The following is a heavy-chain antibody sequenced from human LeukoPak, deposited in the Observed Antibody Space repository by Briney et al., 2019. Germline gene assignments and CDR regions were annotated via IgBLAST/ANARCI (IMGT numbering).Heavy chain of an antibody. Sequence: ASVKVSCKASGYTFTSYGISWVRQAPGQGLEWKGWISAYNGNTNYAQKLQGRVTMTTDTSTSTAYMELRSLRSDDTAVYYCARDLFSSGWYYYGMDVWGQGTTVTVSS. CDR2: ISAYNGNT. J-gene: IGHJ6*02. V-gene: IGHV1-18*01. CDR1: GYTFTSYG. D-gene: IGHD6-19*01. CDR3: ARDLFSSGWYYYGMDV.